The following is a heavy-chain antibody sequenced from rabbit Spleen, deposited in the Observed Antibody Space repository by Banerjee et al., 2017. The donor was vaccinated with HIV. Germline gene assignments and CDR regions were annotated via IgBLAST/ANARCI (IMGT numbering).Heavy chain of an antibody. D-gene: IGHD4-2*01. J-gene: IGHJ4*01. CDR2: INAVTGKA. Sequence: QEQLVESGGGLVRPEGSLKLSCTASGFSFSNKAVMCWVRQAPGKGLQWIACINAVTGKAVYASWAKGRFTFSKTSSTTVTLQVTSLTAADTATYFCARGIDYASYAGFGDATIYYFDLWGQGTLVTVS. V-gene: IGHV1S45*01. CDR3: ARGIDYASYAGFGDATIYYFDL. CDR1: GFSFSNKAV.